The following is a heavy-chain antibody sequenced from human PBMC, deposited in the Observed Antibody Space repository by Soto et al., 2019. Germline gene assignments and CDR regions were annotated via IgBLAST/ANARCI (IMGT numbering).Heavy chain of an antibody. CDR2: ISYDGSNK. Sequence: GGSLRLSCAASGFTFSSYGMHWVRQAPGKGLEWVAVISYDGSNKYYADSVKGRFTISRDNSKNTLYLKMNFLRVDDTAVYYCAKDGDLWSGYYTGADDAFDIWGRGTMVTVSS. J-gene: IGHJ3*02. D-gene: IGHD3-3*01. V-gene: IGHV3-30*18. CDR1: GFTFSSYG. CDR3: AKDGDLWSGYYTGADDAFDI.